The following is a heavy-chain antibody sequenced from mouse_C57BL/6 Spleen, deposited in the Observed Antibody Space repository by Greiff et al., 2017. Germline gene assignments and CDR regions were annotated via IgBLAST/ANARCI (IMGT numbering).Heavy chain of an antibody. J-gene: IGHJ2*01. V-gene: IGHV7-3*01. Sequence: EVQGVESGGGLVQPGGSLSLSCAASGFTFTDYYMSWVRQPPGKALEWLGFIRNKANGYTTEYSASVKGRFTISRDNSQSILYLQMNALRAEDSATYYCARYDYGSSHFDYWGQGTTLTVSS. CDR1: GFTFTDYY. CDR3: ARYDYGSSHFDY. CDR2: IRNKANGYTT. D-gene: IGHD1-1*01.